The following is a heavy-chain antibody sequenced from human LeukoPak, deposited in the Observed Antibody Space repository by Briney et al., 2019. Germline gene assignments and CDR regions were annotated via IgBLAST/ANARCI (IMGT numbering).Heavy chain of an antibody. CDR2: INPSGGST. CDR1: GYTFTSYY. Sequence: ASVTVSCKASGYTFTSYYMHWVRQAPGQGLEWMGIINPSGGSTSYAQKFQGRVTMTRDTSTSTVYMELSSLRSEDTAVYYCARDFTTYYDFWSGYSGHNWFDPWGQGTLVTVSS. D-gene: IGHD3-3*01. J-gene: IGHJ5*02. V-gene: IGHV1-46*01. CDR3: ARDFTTYYDFWSGYSGHNWFDP.